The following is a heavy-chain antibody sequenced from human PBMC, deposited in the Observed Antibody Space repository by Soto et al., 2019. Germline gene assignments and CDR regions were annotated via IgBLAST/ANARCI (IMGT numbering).Heavy chain of an antibody. V-gene: IGHV1-18*01. CDR2: LSAHNGNT. CDR3: ARGRYGDY. CDR1: GYGFTTSG. J-gene: IGHJ4*02. Sequence: QVHLVQSGAEVKKPGASVKVSCKGSGYGFTTSGITWVRQAPGQGLEWMAWLSAHNGNTNYAQKLQGRVTVTSDTSTSTAYMELRSLRSDDTAGYYCARGRYGDYWGQGALVTVSS. D-gene: IGHD1-1*01.